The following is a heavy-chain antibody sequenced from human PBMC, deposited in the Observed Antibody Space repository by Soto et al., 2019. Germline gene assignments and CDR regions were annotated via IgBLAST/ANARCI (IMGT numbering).Heavy chain of an antibody. CDR3: VRRHVSATGIDWFDP. Sequence: GASVKVSFKASGYTFTSYCIHWVRHAPGQRLEWMGWINAANGDTKYSPKFQGRVTITRDTSASTAYMELSSLRSEDTAVYYCVRRHVSATGIDWFDPWGQGTLVTVSS. CDR2: INAANGDT. V-gene: IGHV1-3*01. D-gene: IGHD6-13*01. CDR1: GYTFTSYC. J-gene: IGHJ5*02.